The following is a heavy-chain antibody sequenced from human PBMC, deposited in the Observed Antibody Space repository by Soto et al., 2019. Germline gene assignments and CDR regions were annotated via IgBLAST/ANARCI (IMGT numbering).Heavy chain of an antibody. J-gene: IGHJ4*02. V-gene: IGHV4-31*03. CDR1: GGSITSGGYY. CDR2: IYDSGST. CDR3: ARKQAGYFYGIDY. Sequence: SETLSLTCTGSGGSITSGGYYWSWIRQHPGKGLEWLGYIYDSGSTFYNPSLKSRITLSVDTSKNQFSLKLSSVTVADTAVYFCARKQAGYFYGIDYWGQGTLVTVSS. D-gene: IGHD3-10*01.